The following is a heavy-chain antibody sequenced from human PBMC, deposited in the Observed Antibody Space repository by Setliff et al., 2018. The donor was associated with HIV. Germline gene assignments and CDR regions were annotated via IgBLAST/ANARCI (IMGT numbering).Heavy chain of an antibody. D-gene: IGHD2-2*01. V-gene: IGHV3-23*01. Sequence: GGSLRLSCAASGFTFSLYAMSWVRQAPGKGLEWVSSISGSGRKTYYGDSVKGRFTISRDNSWDTVDLQMNTLRAEDTAVYYRAKVPLFVVVPAALGGMDAWGQGTTVTVSS. CDR2: ISGSGRKT. CDR3: AKVPLFVVVPAALGGMDA. CDR1: GFTFSLYA. J-gene: IGHJ6*02.